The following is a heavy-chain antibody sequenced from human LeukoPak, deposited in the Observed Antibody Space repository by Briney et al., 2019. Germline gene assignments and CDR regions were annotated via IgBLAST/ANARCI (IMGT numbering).Heavy chain of an antibody. CDR2: IYHGGII. Sequence: SGTLSLTCDVSDGSISSGTWWSWVRQPPGKGLEWIGEIYHGGIIHYNPSLKSRVTISVDTSKNQFSLKLSSVTAADTAVYYCARQFGAQVPPGYWGQGTLVTVSS. CDR3: ARQFGAQVPPGY. J-gene: IGHJ4*02. CDR1: DGSISSGTW. D-gene: IGHD3-16*01. V-gene: IGHV4-4*02.